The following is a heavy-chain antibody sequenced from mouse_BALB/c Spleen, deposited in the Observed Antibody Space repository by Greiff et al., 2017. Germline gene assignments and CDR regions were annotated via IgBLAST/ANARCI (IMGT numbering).Heavy chain of an antibody. V-gene: IGHV1-54*01. CDR1: GYAFTNYL. CDR3: ARCYYRYDEDAMDY. CDR2: INPGSGGT. D-gene: IGHD2-14*01. J-gene: IGHJ4*01. Sequence: VQLQQSGAELVRPGTSVKVSCKASGYAFTNYLIEWVKQRPGQGLEWIGVINPGSGGTNYNEKFKGKATLTADKSSSTAYMQLSSLTSDDSAVYFCARCYYRYDEDAMDYWGQGTSVTVSS.